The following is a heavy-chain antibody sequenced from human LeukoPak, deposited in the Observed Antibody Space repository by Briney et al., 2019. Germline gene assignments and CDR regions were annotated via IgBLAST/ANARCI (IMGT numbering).Heavy chain of an antibody. CDR2: ISPGGGTT. D-gene: IGHD6-13*01. Sequence: GGSLRLSCAVSGFAFGSEAMSWVRQSPARGLEWVASISPGGGTTYYADYVKGRFTISRDNSNNSLFVQMNSLRAEDTAVYYCARDRYSSSWFDYWGQGTLVTVSS. J-gene: IGHJ4*02. V-gene: IGHV3-23*01. CDR3: ARDRYSSSWFDY. CDR1: GFAFGSEA.